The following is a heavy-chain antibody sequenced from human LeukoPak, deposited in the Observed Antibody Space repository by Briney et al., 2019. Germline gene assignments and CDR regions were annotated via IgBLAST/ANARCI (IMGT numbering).Heavy chain of an antibody. V-gene: IGHV4-4*02. CDR1: GGSISSSNW. CDR2: IYHSGST. Sequence: SGTLSLTCAVSGGSISSSNWWRWVRQPPGKGLEWIGEIYHSGSTNYNPSLKSRVTTSVDKSKNQFSLKLSSVTAADTAVYYCARQLSPYSSSWYGVFRWFDPWGQGTLVTVSS. J-gene: IGHJ5*02. D-gene: IGHD6-13*01. CDR3: ARQLSPYSSSWYGVFRWFDP.